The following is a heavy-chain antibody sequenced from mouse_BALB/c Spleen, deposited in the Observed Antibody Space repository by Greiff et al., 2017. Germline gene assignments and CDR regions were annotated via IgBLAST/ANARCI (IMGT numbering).Heavy chain of an antibody. CDR1: GYSFTGYF. Sequence: VQLKESGPELVKPGASVKISCKASGYSFTGYFMNWVMQSHGKSLEWIGRINPYNGDTFYNQKFKGKATLTVDKSSSTAHMELRSLASEDSAVYYCAYDDGFAYWGQGTLVTVSA. CDR3: AYDDGFAY. V-gene: IGHV1-20*02. CDR2: INPYNGDT. D-gene: IGHD2-3*01. J-gene: IGHJ3*01.